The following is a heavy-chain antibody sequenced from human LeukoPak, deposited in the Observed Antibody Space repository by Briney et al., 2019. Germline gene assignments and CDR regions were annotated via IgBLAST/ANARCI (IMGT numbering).Heavy chain of an antibody. D-gene: IGHD5-12*01. CDR1: GFTFSSYE. Sequence: KPGGSLRLSCAASGFTFSSYEMNWVRQAPGKGLEWVSFISTSSSYIHYADSVKGRFTISRDNAKNSLYLQMNSLRAEDTAVYYCARDAGIVATVNFDYWGQGTLVTVSS. CDR3: ARDAGIVATVNFDY. J-gene: IGHJ4*02. V-gene: IGHV3-21*01. CDR2: ISTSSSYI.